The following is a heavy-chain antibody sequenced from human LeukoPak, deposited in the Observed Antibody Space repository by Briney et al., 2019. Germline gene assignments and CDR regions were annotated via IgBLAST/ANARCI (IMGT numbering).Heavy chain of an antibody. Sequence: ASVRVSCKTSGYTFSNYDIYWVRQAPGQGLECMGWISAYNGDTRYAQILQGRFTVTTDTSTSTAYMELRSLTYDDTAVYYCARAGYCGDAGCRGGSAFDVWGQGTMVTVSS. V-gene: IGHV1-18*01. D-gene: IGHD2-21*01. CDR2: ISAYNGDT. CDR1: GYTFSNYD. J-gene: IGHJ3*01. CDR3: ARAGYCGDAGCRGGSAFDV.